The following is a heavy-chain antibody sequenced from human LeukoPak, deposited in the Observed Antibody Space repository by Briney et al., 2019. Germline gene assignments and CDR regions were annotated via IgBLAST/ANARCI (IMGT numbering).Heavy chain of an antibody. V-gene: IGHV4-59*01. J-gene: IGHJ4*02. Sequence: MPSETLSLTCTVSGGSISSYYWSWIRQPPGKGLEWIGYIYYSGSTNYNPSLKSRVTISVDTSKNQFSLKLSSVTAADMAVYYCARSQRARGYSGHFDYWGQGTLVTVSS. CDR2: IYYSGST. D-gene: IGHD5-12*01. CDR1: GGSISSYY. CDR3: ARSQRARGYSGHFDY.